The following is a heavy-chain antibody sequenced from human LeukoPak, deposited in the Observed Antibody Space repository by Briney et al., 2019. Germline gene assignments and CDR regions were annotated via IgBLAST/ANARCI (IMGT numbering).Heavy chain of an antibody. CDR2: IYYTGST. Sequence: SETLSLTCIVSGGSITNYYWSWIRQPPGKGLWWIGYIYYTGSTNYNPSLRSRVTISVDKSKNQLSLKLTSVTPADTAVYYCARKAAAGIPPLYNWFDPWGQGTLATVSA. CDR3: ARKAAAGIPPLYNWFDP. J-gene: IGHJ5*02. V-gene: IGHV4-59*01. CDR1: GGSITNYY. D-gene: IGHD6-13*01.